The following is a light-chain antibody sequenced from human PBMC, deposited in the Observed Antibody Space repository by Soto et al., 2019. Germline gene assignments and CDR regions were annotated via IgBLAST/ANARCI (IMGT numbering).Light chain of an antibody. CDR2: GNS. J-gene: IGLJ1*01. V-gene: IGLV1-40*01. Sequence: QSVLTQPPSVSGAPGQRVTISCTGSSSNIGAGHDVHWYQQLPGTAPKLVIYGNSNRPSGVPDRFSGSKSGTSASLAITGLQAEDEADYYCQSYDSSLSALYVFGTGTKLTVL. CDR1: SSNIGAGHD. CDR3: QSYDSSLSALYV.